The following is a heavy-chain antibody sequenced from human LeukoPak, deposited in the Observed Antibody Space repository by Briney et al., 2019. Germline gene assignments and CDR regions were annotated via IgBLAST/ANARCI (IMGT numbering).Heavy chain of an antibody. J-gene: IGHJ4*02. V-gene: IGHV3-23*01. CDR1: GFTFSNFA. CDR2: ISGSGGST. Sequence: SGGSLRLSCAASGFTFSNFAMNWVRQAPGKGQEWVSTISGSGGSTYYADSVKGRFTISRDNSKNTLYLQMNSLRAEDTAVYYSAKMVHTEQWLVPFDYWGQGTLVTVSS. CDR3: AKMVHTEQWLVPFDY. D-gene: IGHD6-19*01.